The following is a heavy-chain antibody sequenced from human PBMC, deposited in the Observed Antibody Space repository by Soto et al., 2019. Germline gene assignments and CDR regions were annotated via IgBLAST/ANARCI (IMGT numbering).Heavy chain of an antibody. CDR1: GFTFSSYA. CDR3: VKDDSILGRGDFDL. D-gene: IGHD3-9*01. Sequence: EEQLLESGGGLIQPGGSLRLACAASGFTFSSYAMTWVRQAPGKGLEWVSSISFSDGGTYYADSVKGRLTISRDNSKNTLFLQMNSLRVEDTAAYYCVKDDSILGRGDFDLWGRGTLVTVSS. CDR2: ISFSDGGT. J-gene: IGHJ2*01. V-gene: IGHV3-23*01.